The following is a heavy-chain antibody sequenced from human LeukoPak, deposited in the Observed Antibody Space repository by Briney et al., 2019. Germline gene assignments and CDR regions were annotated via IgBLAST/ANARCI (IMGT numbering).Heavy chain of an antibody. Sequence: GGSLRLSCAASGFTFSSYAMSWVRQAPGKGLEWVSAISGSGGSTYYADSVKGRFTISRDNSKNTLYLQMNSLRAEDTAVYYCAKAYYYDSSGYYTIDYWGQGTLVTVSS. CDR3: AKAYYYDSSGYYTIDY. D-gene: IGHD3-22*01. J-gene: IGHJ4*02. CDR1: GFTFSSYA. V-gene: IGHV3-23*01. CDR2: ISGSGGST.